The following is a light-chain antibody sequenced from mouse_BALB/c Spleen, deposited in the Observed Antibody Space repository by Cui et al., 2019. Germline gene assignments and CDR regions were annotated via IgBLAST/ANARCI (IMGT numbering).Light chain of an antibody. V-gene: IGKV12-41*01. CDR3: QHFWSTPLT. CDR2: NAK. J-gene: IGKJ5*01. Sequence: DIQMTQSPASLSASVGETVTITCRASGNIRNYLAWYQQKQGKSPQRLVYNAKTLADGVPSRFSGSGSGTQYSLKINSLQPEDFGSYYCQHFWSTPLTFGAGTKLELK. CDR1: GNIRNY.